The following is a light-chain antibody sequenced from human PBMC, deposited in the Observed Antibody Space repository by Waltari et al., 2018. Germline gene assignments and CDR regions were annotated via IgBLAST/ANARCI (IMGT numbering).Light chain of an antibody. CDR1: SSDVGTYNY. CDR2: DAN. CDR3: SSYTRVSASVI. V-gene: IGLV2-14*01. J-gene: IGLJ2*01. Sequence: QSALTQPPSVSGSPGQSVTISCTGTSSDVGTYNYASWYQQHPGRAPKLLIYDANKRPSGVSVRFSGSKSGNTASLTISGLQAEDEADYYCSSYTRVSASVIFGGGTKLTVL.